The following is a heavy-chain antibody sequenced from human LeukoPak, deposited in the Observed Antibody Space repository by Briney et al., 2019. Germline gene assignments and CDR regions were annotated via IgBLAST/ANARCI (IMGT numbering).Heavy chain of an antibody. CDR3: AKRGYNISQLRLYYFDY. CDR1: GLSFNSYT. J-gene: IGHJ4*02. Sequence: GGSLRLSCAASGLSFNSYTMNWVRQAPGKGLEWVSSISQTGHYTDYADSVKGRFTISRDNSKNTLYLQMNSLRAEDTAVYYCAKRGYNISQLRLYYFDYWGQGTLVTVSS. CDR2: ISQTGHYT. V-gene: IGHV3-23*01. D-gene: IGHD3-10*01.